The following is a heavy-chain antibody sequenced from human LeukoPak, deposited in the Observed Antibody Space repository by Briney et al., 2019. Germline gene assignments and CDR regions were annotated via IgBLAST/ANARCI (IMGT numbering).Heavy chain of an antibody. CDR3: ASFPVPGLSGYSYFDN. J-gene: IGHJ4*02. CDR2: IWHSGST. CDR1: GGSISSSSYT. Sequence: SETLSLTCTVSGGSISSSSYTSGLIRQPPGKGLEWIGTIWHSGSTYYTPSLKSRVTISVDTSKNLFSLKLSSVTAADTAVYYCASFPVPGLSGYSYFDNWGQGTLVTVSS. D-gene: IGHD5-12*01. V-gene: IGHV4-39*01.